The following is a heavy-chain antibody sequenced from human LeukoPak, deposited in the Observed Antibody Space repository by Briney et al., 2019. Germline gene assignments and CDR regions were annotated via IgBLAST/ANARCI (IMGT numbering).Heavy chain of an antibody. V-gene: IGHV4-34*01. J-gene: IGHJ4*02. CDR3: ARQGSGSSYYYYTFPY. Sequence: PSETLSLTCAVYGGSLSGYYWSWIRQPPGKGLEWIGEINHSGNTNYNPSLKSRVTMSIDTSKNHFYLKLSSVTAADTAVYYCARQGSGSSYYYYTFPYWGQGTPVTVSS. D-gene: IGHD1-26*01. CDR1: GGSLSGYY. CDR2: INHSGNT.